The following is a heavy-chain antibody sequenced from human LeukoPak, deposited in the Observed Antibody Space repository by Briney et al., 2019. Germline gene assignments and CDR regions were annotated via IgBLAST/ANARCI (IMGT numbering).Heavy chain of an antibody. J-gene: IGHJ3*02. CDR1: SDSISSYY. V-gene: IGHV4-59*01. Sequence: SETLSLTCTVSSDSISSYYWSWIRQPPGKGLEWIGFIYYSGSTNYNPSLRSRVTMSVDTSKNQFSLKLTSVTAADTALYYCARENRGAGAFDIWGQGTMVTVSS. D-gene: IGHD1-26*01. CDR2: IYYSGST. CDR3: ARENRGAGAFDI.